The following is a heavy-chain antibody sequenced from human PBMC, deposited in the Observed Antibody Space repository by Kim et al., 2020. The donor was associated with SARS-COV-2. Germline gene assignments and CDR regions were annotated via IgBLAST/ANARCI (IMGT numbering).Heavy chain of an antibody. CDR3: AKSFSGSYFGYDY. V-gene: IGHV3-30*18. D-gene: IGHD1-26*01. CDR1: GFTFNTYG. J-gene: IGHJ4*02. CDR2: ISYDGSHK. Sequence: GGSLRLPCAASGFTFNTYGMHWVRQAPGKGLEWVAVISYDGSHKYYADSVKGRFTISRDNSKNTLYLQMNSLRIEDTAVYYCAKSFSGSYFGYDYWGQGTLVTVSS.